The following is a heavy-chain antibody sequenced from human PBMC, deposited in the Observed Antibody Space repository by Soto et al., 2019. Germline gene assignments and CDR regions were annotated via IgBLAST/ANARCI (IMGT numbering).Heavy chain of an antibody. CDR1: GGSISSSNW. V-gene: IGHV4-4*02. CDR2: IYHSGST. D-gene: IGHD6-19*01. Sequence: PSETLSLTCAVSGGSISSSNWWSWVRQPPGKGLEWIGEIYHSGSTNYNPSLKSRVTISVDKSKNQFSLKLSSVTAADTAVYYCARTYSSGWYGIDYWGQGTLVTAPQ. J-gene: IGHJ4*02. CDR3: ARTYSSGWYGIDY.